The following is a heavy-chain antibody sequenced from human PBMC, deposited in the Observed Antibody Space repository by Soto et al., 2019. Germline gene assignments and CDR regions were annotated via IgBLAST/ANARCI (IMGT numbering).Heavy chain of an antibody. CDR3: AKGLGSYYDY. J-gene: IGHJ4*02. V-gene: IGHV3-23*01. Sequence: GESLKISCAASGFTFSSYAMSWVRQAPGKGLEWVSAISGSGGSTYYADSVKGRFTISRDNSKNTLYLQMNSLRAEDTAVYYCAKGLGSYYDYWGQGTLVTVSS. CDR1: GFTFSSYA. D-gene: IGHD1-26*01. CDR2: ISGSGGST.